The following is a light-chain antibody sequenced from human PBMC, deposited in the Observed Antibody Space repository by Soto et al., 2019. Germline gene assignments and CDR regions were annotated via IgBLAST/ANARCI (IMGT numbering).Light chain of an antibody. CDR2: DVN. CDR3: SSYTSRQHWV. V-gene: IGLV2-14*01. J-gene: IGLJ3*02. CDR1: SSDIGGYNY. Sequence: QSALTQPASVSGSAGESITISCTGTSSDIGGYNYVSWYQQHPGKAPKLMIYDVNNRPSGVSNRFSGSKSANTASLTISGLQAEDEADYYCSSYTSRQHWVFSGGIKLTVL.